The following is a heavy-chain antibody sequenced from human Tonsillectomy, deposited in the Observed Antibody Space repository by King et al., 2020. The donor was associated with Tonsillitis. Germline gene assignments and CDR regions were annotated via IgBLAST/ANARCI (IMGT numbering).Heavy chain of an antibody. V-gene: IGHV1-8*01. CDR3: VRYCTSTSCYYGMDV. D-gene: IGHD2-2*01. CDR1: GYTFSSND. CDR2: MNPNIGNT. J-gene: IGHJ6*02. Sequence: VQLVESGAEVKKPGASVKVSCKASGYTFSSNDINCVRQATGQGLEWRGWMNPNIGNTGYAQKFQGRVSITRDTSISTAYMELSSLRPEDTAIYYCVRYCTSTSCYYGMDVWGQGTTVTVSS.